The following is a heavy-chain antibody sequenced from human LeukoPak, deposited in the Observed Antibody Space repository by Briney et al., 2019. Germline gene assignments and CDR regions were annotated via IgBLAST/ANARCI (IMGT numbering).Heavy chain of an antibody. V-gene: IGHV4-59*08. CDR2: IYYSGHT. D-gene: IGHD5-12*01. CDR3: ATYKENKVATRGFDY. J-gene: IGHJ4*02. Sequence: SETLSLTCAVSGDSLNTYYWNWIRQTPGKGLEWIGYIYYSGHTDYNPSLKSRVTISVDTSKNQFSLSLRSVTDTDTAVYFCATYKENKVATRGFDYWGQGTLVTVSS. CDR1: GDSLNTYY.